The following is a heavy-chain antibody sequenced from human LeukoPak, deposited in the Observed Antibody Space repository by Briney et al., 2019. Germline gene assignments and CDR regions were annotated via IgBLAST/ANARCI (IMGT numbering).Heavy chain of an antibody. D-gene: IGHD4-23*01. Sequence: GASVKVSCKASGGTFSSYTISWVRQAPGQGLEWMGRIIPILGIANYAQKFQGRVTITADKSTSTAYMELSSLRSGDTAVYYCARDHGGPYDAFDIWGQGTMVTVSS. J-gene: IGHJ3*02. CDR3: ARDHGGPYDAFDI. V-gene: IGHV1-69*04. CDR2: IIPILGIA. CDR1: GGTFSSYT.